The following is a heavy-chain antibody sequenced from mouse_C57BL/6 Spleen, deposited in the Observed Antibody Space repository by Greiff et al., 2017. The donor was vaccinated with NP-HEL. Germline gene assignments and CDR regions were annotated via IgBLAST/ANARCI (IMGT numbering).Heavy chain of an antibody. Sequence: EVQLQQSGPELVKPGASVKISCKASGYTFTDYYMNWVKQSHGKSLEWIGDINPNNGGTSYNQKFKGKATLTVDKSSSTAYMELRSLTSEDSAVYYCASLRFYYFDYWGQGTTLTVSS. J-gene: IGHJ2*01. CDR2: INPNNGGT. CDR3: ASLRFYYFDY. V-gene: IGHV1-26*01. D-gene: IGHD1-1*01. CDR1: GYTFTDYY.